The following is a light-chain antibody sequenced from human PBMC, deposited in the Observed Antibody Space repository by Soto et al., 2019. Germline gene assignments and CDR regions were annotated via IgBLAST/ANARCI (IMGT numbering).Light chain of an antibody. V-gene: IGLV8-61*01. J-gene: IGLJ1*01. CDR1: SGSVSSSYH. Sequence: QAVVTQEPSFSVAPGGTVTVTCGLSSGSVSSSYHPSWYQQSPGQAPRTLIHDTNRRSSGVPDRFSGSILGNKAALTITGAQADDDSHYYCVLYMGRATPYVFGSGTQLTVL. CDR3: VLYMGRATPYV. CDR2: DTN.